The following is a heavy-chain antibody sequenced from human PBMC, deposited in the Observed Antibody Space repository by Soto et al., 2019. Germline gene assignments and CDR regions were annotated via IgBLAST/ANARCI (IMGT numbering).Heavy chain of an antibody. D-gene: IGHD3-3*01. Sequence: GGSLRLSCAASGFTFSSYAMSCVRQAPGKGLEWFSAISGSGGSTYYADSVKGRFTISRDNSKNTLYLQMNSLRAEDTAVYYCAKDEGFLEWGYYYYGMDVWGQGTTVTVSS. V-gene: IGHV3-23*01. CDR3: AKDEGFLEWGYYYYGMDV. CDR1: GFTFSSYA. J-gene: IGHJ6*02. CDR2: ISGSGGST.